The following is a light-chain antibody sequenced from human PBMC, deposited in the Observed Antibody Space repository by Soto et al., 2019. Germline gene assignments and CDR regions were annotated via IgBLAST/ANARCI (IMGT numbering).Light chain of an antibody. CDR3: QQSYSTPPT. Sequence: DIQMTQSPSTLSASVGDRVTITCRASQSISSWLAWYQQKPGKAPKLLIYAASSLQSGVPSRFSGSGSGTDFTLTITSLQAEDFATYYCQQSYSTPPTFGGGTKVEIK. J-gene: IGKJ4*01. V-gene: IGKV1-39*01. CDR2: AAS. CDR1: QSISSW.